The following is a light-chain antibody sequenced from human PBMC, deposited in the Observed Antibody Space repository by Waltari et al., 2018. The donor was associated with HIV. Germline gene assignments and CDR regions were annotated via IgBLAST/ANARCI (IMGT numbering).Light chain of an antibody. Sequence: QSVVTQPPSVSGTPGQTVTIPCSGSTSTIGIKTVTWYQHLPGTAPKRLIYGNYQRPSGVPDRFSASKSGTSASLAISGLQSEDEADYYCASWDASLNGWVFGGGTKLTVL. CDR2: GNY. J-gene: IGLJ3*02. CDR1: TSTIGIKT. V-gene: IGLV1-44*01. CDR3: ASWDASLNGWV.